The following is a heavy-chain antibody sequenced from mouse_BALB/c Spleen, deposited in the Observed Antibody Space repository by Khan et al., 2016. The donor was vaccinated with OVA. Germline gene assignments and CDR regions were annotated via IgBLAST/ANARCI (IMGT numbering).Heavy chain of an antibody. D-gene: IGHD2-3*01. CDR1: GFTFSDYY. V-gene: IGHV5-12*02. CDR3: AREGDDGGLAY. J-gene: IGHJ3*01. Sequence: EVELVESGGGLVQPGGSLKLSCATSGFTFSDYYMYWVRQTPEKRLEWVAYLSNRGTTTYYPDTVRGRFTISRDNAKNTLYLQMSRLESEDTAMDYCAREGDDGGLAYWGQGTLVTVSA. CDR2: LSNRGTTT.